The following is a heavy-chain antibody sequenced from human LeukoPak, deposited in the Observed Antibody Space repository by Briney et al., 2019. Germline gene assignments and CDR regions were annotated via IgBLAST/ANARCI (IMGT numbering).Heavy chain of an antibody. CDR1: GFTFSSYW. D-gene: IGHD3-10*01. CDR2: IKQDESEK. CDR3: ARALMVRGVEFDY. J-gene: IGHJ4*02. Sequence: GGSLRLSCTASGFTFSSYWMSWVRQAPGKGLEWVANIKQDESEKYYVDSVKGRFSISRDNAKNSLYLQMNSLRAEDTAVYYCARALMVRGVEFDYWGQGTLVTVSS. V-gene: IGHV3-7*01.